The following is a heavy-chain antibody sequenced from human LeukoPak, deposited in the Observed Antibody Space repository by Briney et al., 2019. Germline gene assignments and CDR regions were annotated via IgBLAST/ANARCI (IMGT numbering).Heavy chain of an antibody. D-gene: IGHD6-19*01. CDR3: AKGIKGGGSSGFFDY. CDR2: ISWNSGSI. J-gene: IGHJ4*02. Sequence: GGSLRLSCAASGFTFDDYAMHWVRQAPGKGLEWVSGISWNSGSIGYADSVKGRFTISRDNAKNSLYLQMNSLRAEDTALYYCAKGIKGGGSSGFFDYWGQGTLVTASS. CDR1: GFTFDDYA. V-gene: IGHV3-9*01.